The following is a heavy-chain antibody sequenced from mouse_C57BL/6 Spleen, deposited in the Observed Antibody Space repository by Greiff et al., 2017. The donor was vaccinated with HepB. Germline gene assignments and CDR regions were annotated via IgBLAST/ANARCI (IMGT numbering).Heavy chain of an antibody. V-gene: IGHV1-26*01. Sequence: VQLKQSGPELVKPGASVKISCKASGYTFTDYYMNWVKQSHGKSLEWIGDINPNNGGTSYNQKFKGKATLTVDKSSSTAYMELRSLTSEDSAVYYCARGGITTVVEGYWGQGTTLTVSS. D-gene: IGHD1-1*01. J-gene: IGHJ2*01. CDR1: GYTFTDYY. CDR3: ARGGITTVVEGY. CDR2: INPNNGGT.